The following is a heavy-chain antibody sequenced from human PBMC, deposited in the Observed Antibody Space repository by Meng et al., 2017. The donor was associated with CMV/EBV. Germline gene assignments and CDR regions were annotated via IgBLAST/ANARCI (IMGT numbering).Heavy chain of an antibody. Sequence: PVTSVDVAFNTSVGYFSPFAISWVRQAPGEGLEWMGGIIPVFAHKYYAERFQDRVTITADESTTTAYMVLSSLRADATALYFCARGGDSWYSDYWGQGTLVTVSS. CDR1: VGYFSPFA. J-gene: IGHJ4*02. CDR3: ARGGDSWYSDY. V-gene: IGHV1-69*01. D-gene: IGHD1-26*01. CDR2: IIPVFAHK.